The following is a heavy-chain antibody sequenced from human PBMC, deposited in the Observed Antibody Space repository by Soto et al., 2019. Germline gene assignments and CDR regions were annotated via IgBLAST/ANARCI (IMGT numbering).Heavy chain of an antibody. D-gene: IGHD3-10*01. V-gene: IGHV4-59*01. CDR1: GGSISSYY. CDR2: IYYSGST. J-gene: IGHJ6*02. Sequence: SETLSLTCTVSGGSISSYYWSWIRQPPGKGLEWIGYIYYSGSTSYNPSLKSRVTISVDTSKNQFSLKLSSVTAADTAVYYCARVTVRGVVGVYGMDVWGQGTTVTVSS. CDR3: ARVTVRGVVGVYGMDV.